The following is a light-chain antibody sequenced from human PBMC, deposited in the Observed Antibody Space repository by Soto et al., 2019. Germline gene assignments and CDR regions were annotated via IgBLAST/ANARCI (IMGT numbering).Light chain of an antibody. CDR3: MQGLQSPPT. Sequence: DIVMTQSPLSLPVTPGEPASISCRSSQSLLHSNGYNYLDWYLQKPGQSPQLLIYWGSNRASGAPDRFRGRGSGTDFTLKINRGGAEDVGVYFGMQGLQSPPTFGQGTKVEIK. CDR1: QSLLHSNGYNY. J-gene: IGKJ1*01. CDR2: WGS. V-gene: IGKV2-28*01.